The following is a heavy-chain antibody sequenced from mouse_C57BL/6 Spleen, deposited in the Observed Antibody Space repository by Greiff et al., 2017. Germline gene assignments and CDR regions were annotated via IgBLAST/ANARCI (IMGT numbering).Heavy chain of an antibody. D-gene: IGHD2-13*01. CDR3: ASAYSDYAWFAY. J-gene: IGHJ3*01. Sequence: VKLQQSGAELARPGASVKMSCKASGYTFTSYTMHWVKQRPGQGLEWIGYINPSSGYTNYNQKFKGKATLTADKSSSTAYMQLSSLTSEDSAVYYCASAYSDYAWFAYWGQGTPVTVSA. V-gene: IGHV1-4*01. CDR1: GYTFTSYT. CDR2: INPSSGYT.